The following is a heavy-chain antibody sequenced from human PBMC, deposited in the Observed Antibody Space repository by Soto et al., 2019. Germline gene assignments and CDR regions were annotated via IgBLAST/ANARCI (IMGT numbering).Heavy chain of an antibody. V-gene: IGHV4-34*01. CDR2: INHSVST. D-gene: IGHD2-15*01. Sequence: QVQLQQWGAGLLKPSETLSLTCAVYGGSFSGYYWSWIRKPPGKGLEWIGEINHSVSTNYNPSLKRRVTISVDTSKNQFALKLSSVTAADTAVYYCARGVPYCSGGSCYFDYWGQGTLVTVSS. J-gene: IGHJ4*02. CDR1: GGSFSGYY. CDR3: ARGVPYCSGGSCYFDY.